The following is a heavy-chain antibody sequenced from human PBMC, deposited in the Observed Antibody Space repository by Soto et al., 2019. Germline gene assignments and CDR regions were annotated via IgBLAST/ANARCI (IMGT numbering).Heavy chain of an antibody. CDR2: IWYDGSNK. Sequence: PVGSLRLSCAASGFTFSSYGMHWARQAPGKGLEWVAVIWYDGSNKYYADSVKGRFTISRDNSKNTLYLQMNSLRAEDTAVYYCARNPPESSGWPYYYSGMDVWGKGTRVTLPS. J-gene: IGHJ6*04. CDR1: GFTFSSYG. D-gene: IGHD6-19*01. V-gene: IGHV3-33*01. CDR3: ARNPPESSGWPYYYSGMDV.